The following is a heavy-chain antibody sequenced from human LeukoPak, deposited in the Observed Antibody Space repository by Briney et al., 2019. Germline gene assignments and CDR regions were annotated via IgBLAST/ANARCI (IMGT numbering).Heavy chain of an antibody. CDR2: ISGSGGGT. D-gene: IGHD1-26*01. V-gene: IGHV3-23*01. CDR1: GFTFKSYA. Sequence: PGGSLRLSCAASGFTFKSYAMNWVRQAPGKGLEWVSDISGSGGGTYHADSVKGRFTISRDNSKNTLYLQMNSLRAEDTAVYYCARVQWELRGVGSYFEYWGQGALVTVSS. J-gene: IGHJ4*02. CDR3: ARVQWELRGVGSYFEY.